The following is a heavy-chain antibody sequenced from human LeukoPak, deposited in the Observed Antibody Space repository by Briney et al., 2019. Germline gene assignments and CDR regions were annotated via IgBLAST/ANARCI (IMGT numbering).Heavy chain of an antibody. Sequence: GGSLRLSCAASGFTFSSYAMSWVRQAPGKGLEWVSAMSGSGGSTYYADSVKGRFTISRDNSKNTLYLQMNSLRVDDAAVYYCAKLHSLYCRGGNCYCDYWGQGTLVTVSS. J-gene: IGHJ4*02. V-gene: IGHV3-23*01. CDR1: GFTFSSYA. D-gene: IGHD2-15*01. CDR2: MSGSGGST. CDR3: AKLHSLYCRGGNCYCDY.